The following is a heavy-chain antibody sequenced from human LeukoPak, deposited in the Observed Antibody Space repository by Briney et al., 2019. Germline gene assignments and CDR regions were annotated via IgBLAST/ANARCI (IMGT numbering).Heavy chain of an antibody. Sequence: GRSLRLSCAASGFTFSSYGMHWVRQAPGKGLEWVSYISSSSSTINYADSVKGRFTISRDNAKNSLYLQMNSLRAEDTAVYYCARGSPTYDSSGYYDHFDYWGQGTLVTVSS. CDR2: ISSSSSTI. J-gene: IGHJ4*02. D-gene: IGHD3-22*01. CDR3: ARGSPTYDSSGYYDHFDY. CDR1: GFTFSSYG. V-gene: IGHV3-48*01.